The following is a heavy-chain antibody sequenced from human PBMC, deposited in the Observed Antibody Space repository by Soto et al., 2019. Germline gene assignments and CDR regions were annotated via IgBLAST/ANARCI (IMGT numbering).Heavy chain of an antibody. V-gene: IGHV3-13*05. J-gene: IGHJ4*02. CDR3: ARGSIAAAGTMDS. CDR2: IGTAGDP. D-gene: IGHD6-13*01. Sequence: LRLSYAASGFTFSSYDMHWVRQATGKGLEWVSGIGTAGDPYYPGSVKGRFTISRENAKXXXXLXIXRLRXXXTAVYYCARGSIAAAGTMDSWGQGTLVSVSS. CDR1: GFTFSSYD.